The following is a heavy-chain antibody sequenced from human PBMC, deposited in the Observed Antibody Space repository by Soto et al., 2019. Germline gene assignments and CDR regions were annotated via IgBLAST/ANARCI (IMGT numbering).Heavy chain of an antibody. CDR2: IYPADSDT. CDR3: ARETSSTWYGNSFDP. D-gene: IGHD6-13*01. Sequence: PGESLKISCKGSGYSFTNYWIGWVRQMPGKGLEWMGIIYPADSDTRYSPSFRDQVTISVDKSISTAYLQWNSLKASDTAMYYCARETSSTWYGNSFDPWGQGTLVTVSS. J-gene: IGHJ5*02. CDR1: GYSFTNYW. V-gene: IGHV5-51*01.